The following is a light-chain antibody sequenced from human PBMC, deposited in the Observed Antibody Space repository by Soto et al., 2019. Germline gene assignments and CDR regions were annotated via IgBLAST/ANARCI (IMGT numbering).Light chain of an antibody. J-gene: IGKJ4*01. V-gene: IGKV3-15*01. CDR3: QQYDNWPPVT. Sequence: EIVMTQSPATLSVFPGERATLSCRASQSVSSNLAWYQQKPGQAPRLLIYGASTRATGIPARFSGSGSGTEFTLTISSLQSEDFAVYYCQQYDNWPPVTFGGGTKVEIK. CDR2: GAS. CDR1: QSVSSN.